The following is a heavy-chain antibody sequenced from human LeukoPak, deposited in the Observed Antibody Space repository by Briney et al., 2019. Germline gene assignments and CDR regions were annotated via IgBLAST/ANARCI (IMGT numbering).Heavy chain of an antibody. CDR3: ARDVEGATIGHYFDF. V-gene: IGHV4-59*01. D-gene: IGHD5-12*01. J-gene: IGHJ4*02. CDR2: IHYRGYT. Sequence: SETLSLTCSVSGFSSSNNYWSWIRRSPGKGLEWIGYIHYRGYTYYNPYLESRVTISVDTSQNRFSLKLISVTAADTAIYYCARDVEGATIGHYFDFWGQGILVTVSS. CDR1: GFSSSNNY.